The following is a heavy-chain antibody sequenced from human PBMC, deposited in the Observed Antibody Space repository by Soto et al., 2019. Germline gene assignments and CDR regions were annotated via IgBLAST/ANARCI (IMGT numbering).Heavy chain of an antibody. CDR3: APHVSCSGGSCQYDAFAI. CDR1: GFTVSSHA. V-gene: IGHV3-23*01. J-gene: IGHJ3*02. D-gene: IGHD2-15*01. CDR2: VTADGGT. Sequence: EVQVLESGGGLVQPGGSLRLSCEGSGFTVSSHAMTWIRQAPGKGPEWVSTVTADGGTYYADSVKGRFAMFRDTSENTLYLQLNSLGAEDTAAYYCAPHVSCSGGSCQYDAFAIRGQGTMVTVSS.